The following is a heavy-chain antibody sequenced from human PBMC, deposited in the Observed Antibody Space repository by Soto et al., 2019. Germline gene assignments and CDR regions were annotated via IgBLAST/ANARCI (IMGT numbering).Heavy chain of an antibody. D-gene: IGHD5-12*01. Sequence: PSETLSLTCTVSGGSISSYYWSWIRQPPGKGLEWIGYLSYSGSAKYNPSLNSRVTISLDTSKDQFSLNLSSVTAADTAIYYCARHGGYDYYFDYWGQGTLVTVSS. CDR2: LSYSGSA. CDR1: GGSISSYY. J-gene: IGHJ4*02. CDR3: ARHGGYDYYFDY. V-gene: IGHV4-59*01.